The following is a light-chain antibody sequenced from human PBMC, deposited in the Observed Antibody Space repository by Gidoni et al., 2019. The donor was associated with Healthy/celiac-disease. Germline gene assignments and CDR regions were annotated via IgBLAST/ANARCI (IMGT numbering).Light chain of an antibody. V-gene: IGKV1-39*01. J-gene: IGKJ4*01. CDR2: AAS. CDR3: QQSYSTPVT. CDR1: QGISSY. Sequence: DVKMKHSPSSLAASVGDGVTISCRASQGISSYLNWHQQQPGKAPKLLIYAASSLKSGLASMFSGSGSRTDFTLTISSLQHEDFATYYCQQSYSTPVTFGGGTKVEIK.